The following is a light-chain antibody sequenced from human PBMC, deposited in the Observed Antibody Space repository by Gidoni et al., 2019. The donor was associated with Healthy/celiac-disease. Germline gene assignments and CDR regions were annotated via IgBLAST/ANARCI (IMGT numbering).Light chain of an antibody. Sequence: EIVLTQSPATLSLSPGERATLPYRASQSVSSDLAWYQQNPGQAPRLLIYDASNRATGIPARFSGSGSGTDFTLTISSLEPEDFAVYYCQQRSNWPPITFGQGTRLEIK. J-gene: IGKJ5*01. CDR3: QQRSNWPPIT. V-gene: IGKV3-11*01. CDR2: DAS. CDR1: QSVSSD.